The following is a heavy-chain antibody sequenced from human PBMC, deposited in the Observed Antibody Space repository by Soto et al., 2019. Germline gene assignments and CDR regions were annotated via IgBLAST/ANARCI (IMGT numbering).Heavy chain of an antibody. CDR1: GFTFTSYA. V-gene: IGHV3-23*01. D-gene: IGHD6-13*01. CDR2: ISGGGGST. Sequence: GGSLRLSCAASGFTFTSYAMSWVRQAPGKGLEWVSGISGGGGSTYYADSVKGRFTISRDNSENTVYLQMNSLRAEDTAVYYRAQCWGAAAAQHWGQGTPVTVSS. CDR3: AQCWGAAAAQH. J-gene: IGHJ1*01.